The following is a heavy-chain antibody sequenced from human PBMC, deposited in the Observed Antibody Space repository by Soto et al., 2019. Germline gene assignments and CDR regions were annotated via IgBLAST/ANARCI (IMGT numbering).Heavy chain of an antibody. D-gene: IGHD6-13*01. CDR3: ARDLRGSSWYGSYYYYGMDV. CDR1: GGSISSGGYY. J-gene: IGHJ6*04. CDR2: IYYSGST. V-gene: IGHV4-31*03. Sequence: SETLSLTCTVSGGSISSGGYYWSWIRQHPGKGLEWTGYIYYSGSTYYNPSLKSRVTISVDTSKNQFSLKLSSVTAADTAVYYCARDLRGSSWYGSYYYYGMDVWGKGTTVTVSS.